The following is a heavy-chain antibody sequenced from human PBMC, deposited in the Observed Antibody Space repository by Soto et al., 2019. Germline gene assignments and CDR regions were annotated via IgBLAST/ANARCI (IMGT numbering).Heavy chain of an antibody. V-gene: IGHV4-59*08. CDR2: MHRNGET. D-gene: IGHD5-12*01. CDR1: GGSVSSDY. CDR3: ARQPPATAAFDI. Sequence: QVQLQESGPGLLKPSETLSLTCTVSGGSVSSDYWSWVRQPPGEGLEWIGYMHRNGETKYNPSLKSRVTMSVQTSRNQVSLSLTSVTAADTAVYYCARQPPATAAFDIGGQGTRFIVSS. J-gene: IGHJ3*02.